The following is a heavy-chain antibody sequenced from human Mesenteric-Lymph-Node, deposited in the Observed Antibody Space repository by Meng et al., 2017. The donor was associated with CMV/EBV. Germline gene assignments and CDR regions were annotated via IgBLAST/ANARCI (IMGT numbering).Heavy chain of an antibody. CDR2: IISSSSYI. D-gene: IGHD3/OR15-3a*01. V-gene: IGHV3-21*01. J-gene: IGHJ4*02. CDR3: ARAEAGLLDYFDY. CDR1: GFPFSSFS. Sequence: GESLKISCVASGFPFSSFSMNWVRQAPGKGLEWVSSIISSSSYIYYADSVKGRFTISRDNAKNSLYLQMNSLRAEDTAVYYCARAEAGLLDYFDYWGQGTLVTVSS.